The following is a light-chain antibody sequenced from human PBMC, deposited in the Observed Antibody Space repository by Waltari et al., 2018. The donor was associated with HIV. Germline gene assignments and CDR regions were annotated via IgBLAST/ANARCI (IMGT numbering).Light chain of an antibody. CDR1: TGAVTIGNY. CDR3: LLYYGGAWV. J-gene: IGLJ3*02. Sequence: QIVVTQEPSLTVSPGGTVTLTCASSTGAVTIGNYPSWFQRKPGQTPTALIYSTINRHSWTPARFSGSLLGDKGALTLSGVQPVDEAEYYCLLYYGGAWVFGGGTTLTVL. V-gene: IGLV7-43*01. CDR2: STI.